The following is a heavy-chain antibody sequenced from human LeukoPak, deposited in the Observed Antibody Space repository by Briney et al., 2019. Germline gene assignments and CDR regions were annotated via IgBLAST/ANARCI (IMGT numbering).Heavy chain of an antibody. CDR1: GFNFGDYD. Sequence: PGGSLRLSCTASGFNFGDYDMSWVRQAPGKGLEWVGFIRSKAYGGTTEYAASVKGRLTILRDDSKSIAYLQMNSLKTEDTAVYYCTRDYSWFGELYFDYWGQGTLVTVSS. J-gene: IGHJ4*02. CDR2: IRSKAYGGTT. CDR3: TRDYSWFGELYFDY. V-gene: IGHV3-49*04. D-gene: IGHD3-10*01.